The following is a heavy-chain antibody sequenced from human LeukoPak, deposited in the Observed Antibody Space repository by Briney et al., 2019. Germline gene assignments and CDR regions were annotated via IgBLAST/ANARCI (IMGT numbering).Heavy chain of an antibody. Sequence: GASVKVSCKVSGYTLTELSMHWVRQAPGKGLEWMGGFDPEDGETIYAQKFQGRVTMTEDTSTDTAYMELSSLRSEDTAVYYCATGVESRGWPLGDYWGQGTLVTVSS. J-gene: IGHJ4*02. CDR2: FDPEDGET. CDR1: GYTLTELS. V-gene: IGHV1-24*01. CDR3: ATGVESRGWPLGDY. D-gene: IGHD6-19*01.